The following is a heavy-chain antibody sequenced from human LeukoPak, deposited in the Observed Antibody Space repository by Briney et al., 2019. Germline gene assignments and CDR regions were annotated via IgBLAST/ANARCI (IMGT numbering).Heavy chain of an antibody. J-gene: IGHJ4*02. CDR2: IYYSGST. CDR1: GGSISSGGYY. D-gene: IGHD3-22*01. CDR3: ARDSYDSSGYYFPFDY. V-gene: IGHV4-31*03. Sequence: SQTLSLTCTVSGGSISSGGYYWSWIRQHPGKGLEWIGYIYYSGSTYYNPSLKSRVTISVDTSKNQFPLKLSSVTAADTAVYYCARDSYDSSGYYFPFDYWGQGTLVTVSS.